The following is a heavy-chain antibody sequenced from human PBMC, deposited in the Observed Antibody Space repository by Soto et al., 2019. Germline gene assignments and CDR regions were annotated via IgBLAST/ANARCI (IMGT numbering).Heavy chain of an antibody. J-gene: IGHJ5*02. V-gene: IGHV4-4*07. CDR1: GDSFSGYY. Sequence: PSETLSLTCTLSGDSFSGYYCGWIRQPARKGLEWIGRVYTNGATNYNPSITSRVTVSVDTSRNQFSLKLRFVTAADTAVYYCAREAAETVGDGYWCDPWGQGTLVTVSS. D-gene: IGHD6-13*01. CDR3: AREAAETVGDGYWCDP. CDR2: VYTNGAT.